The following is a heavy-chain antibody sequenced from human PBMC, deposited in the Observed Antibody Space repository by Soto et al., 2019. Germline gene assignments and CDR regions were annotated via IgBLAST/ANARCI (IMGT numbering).Heavy chain of an antibody. D-gene: IGHD3-3*01. CDR1: GFTLSSYS. CDR3: ARENDFWSGYYVMDV. V-gene: IGHV3-21*01. J-gene: IGHJ6*04. Sequence: PGGSLRLSCAASGFTLSSYSMNWVRQAPGKGLEWVSSISSSSSYIYYADSVKGRFTISRDNAKNSLYLQMNSLRAEDTAVYYCARENDFWSGYYVMDVWGKGTTVTVSS. CDR2: ISSSSSYI.